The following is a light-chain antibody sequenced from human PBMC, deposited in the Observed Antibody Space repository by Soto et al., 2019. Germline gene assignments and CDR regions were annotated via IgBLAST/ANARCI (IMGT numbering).Light chain of an antibody. V-gene: IGKV1-5*03. CDR2: KAS. CDR3: HQYNDYSGT. J-gene: IGKJ1*01. CDR1: QSISSW. Sequence: DIQMTQSPSTLSASVGDSVTITCRARQSISSWLAWYQPKPGKAPNLLIHKASSLKSGVPSRFSGSGSGTEFTLSISSLQPDDFATYYCHQYNDYSGTLGQGTNVAIK.